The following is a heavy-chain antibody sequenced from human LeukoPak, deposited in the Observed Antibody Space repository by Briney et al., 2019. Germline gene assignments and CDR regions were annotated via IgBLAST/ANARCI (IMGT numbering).Heavy chain of an antibody. CDR1: GFTFRSYA. J-gene: IGHJ4*02. CDR3: AKERVGATTSLRFDY. D-gene: IGHD1-26*01. Sequence: GGSLSLSCAASGFTFRSYAMSWVRRAPGKGREWVSSISGSGDSTYYADSVKGRFTISRDNSKNTLYLQMNSLRAEDTASYYCAKERVGATTSLRFDYWGQGTLVTVSS. CDR2: ISGSGDST. V-gene: IGHV3-23*01.